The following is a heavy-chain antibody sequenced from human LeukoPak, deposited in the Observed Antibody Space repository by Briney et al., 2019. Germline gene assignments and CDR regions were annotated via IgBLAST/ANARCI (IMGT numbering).Heavy chain of an antibody. CDR1: GFTFSSYW. CDR2: IDSDGSTT. Sequence: SGGSLRLSCAASGFTFSSYWMHWVRQAPGKGLVWVSRIDSDGSTTSYADSVKGRFTISRDNAKNTLYLQMNSLRAEDTAVYYCARNVYDSGGYYRVLDYWGQGTLVTVSS. D-gene: IGHD3-22*01. CDR3: ARNVYDSGGYYRVLDY. V-gene: IGHV3-74*01. J-gene: IGHJ4*02.